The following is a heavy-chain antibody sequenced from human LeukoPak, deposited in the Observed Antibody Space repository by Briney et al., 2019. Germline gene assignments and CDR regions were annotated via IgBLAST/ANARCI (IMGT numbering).Heavy chain of an antibody. V-gene: IGHV5-10-1*01. D-gene: IGHD3-22*01. CDR2: IDPSDSYT. CDR3: ARHGGYYDSKWPTDY. CDR1: GYSFTSYW. J-gene: IGHJ4*02. Sequence: GESLRISCKGSGYSFTSYWISWVRQMPGKGLEWMGRIDPSDSYTNYGPSFQGHVTISADKSISTAYLQWSSLKASDTAMYYCARHGGYYDSKWPTDYWGQGTLVTVSS.